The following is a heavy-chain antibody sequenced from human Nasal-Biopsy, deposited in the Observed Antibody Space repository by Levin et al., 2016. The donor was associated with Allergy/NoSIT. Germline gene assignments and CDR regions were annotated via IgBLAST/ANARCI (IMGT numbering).Heavy chain of an antibody. D-gene: IGHD3-16*01. J-gene: IGHJ4*02. CDR2: INPGESRT. CDR3: ARHRFGGGSYDLPLEH. Sequence: GESLKISCQGSGYRFSNYWIAWVRQMPGKGLEWMGSINPGESRTRYSPSFQGQVTFSADKSISTAYLQWSRLQASDSAMYFCARHRFGGGSYDLPLEHWGQGTLVTVSS. V-gene: IGHV5-51*01. CDR1: GYRFSNYW.